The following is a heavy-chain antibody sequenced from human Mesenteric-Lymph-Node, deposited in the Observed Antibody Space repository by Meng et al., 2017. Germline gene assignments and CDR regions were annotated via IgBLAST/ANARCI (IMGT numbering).Heavy chain of an antibody. D-gene: IGHD3-10*01. CDR2: INPSGGST. Sequence: ASVKVSCKASGYNFSSYYMHWVRQAPGQGLEWMGIINPSGGSTSYAQRFQGRVTMTRDTSTSTVYMELSSLRSEDTAVYYCARDTFYYGSGGKINHWGQGTLVTVSS. J-gene: IGHJ5*02. V-gene: IGHV1-46*01. CDR1: GYNFSSYY. CDR3: ARDTFYYGSGGKINH.